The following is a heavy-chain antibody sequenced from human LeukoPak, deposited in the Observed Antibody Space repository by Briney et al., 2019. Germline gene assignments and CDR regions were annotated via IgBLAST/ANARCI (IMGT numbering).Heavy chain of an antibody. Sequence: PGGSLRLSCAASGFTFSIYGMHWVRQAPGKGLEWVAVIWYDGSKKYYADSVKGRFTISRDNSKNTLYLQMNSLRAEDTAVYYCAGWSVLGYWGQGTLVTVSS. V-gene: IGHV3-33*01. J-gene: IGHJ4*02. CDR3: AGWSVLGY. D-gene: IGHD3-3*01. CDR1: GFTFSIYG. CDR2: IWYDGSKK.